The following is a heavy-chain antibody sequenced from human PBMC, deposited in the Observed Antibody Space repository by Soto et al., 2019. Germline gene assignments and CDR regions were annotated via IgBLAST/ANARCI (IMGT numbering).Heavy chain of an antibody. J-gene: IGHJ4*02. V-gene: IGHV4-61*01. Sequence: QVQLQESGPGLVKPSETLSLTCTVSGASVSSGSYYWSWIRQPPGKGLEWIGYIYYSGSTNYNPSLKSRVTISVDTSKLQFSLKLSSVTAADTAVYYCARVESGGMYFDYWGQGTLVTVSP. CDR2: IYYSGST. CDR3: ARVESGGMYFDY. D-gene: IGHD2-15*01. CDR1: GASVSSGSYY.